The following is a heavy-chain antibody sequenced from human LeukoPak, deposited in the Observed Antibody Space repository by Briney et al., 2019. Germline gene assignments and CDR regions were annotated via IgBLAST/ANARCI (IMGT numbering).Heavy chain of an antibody. D-gene: IGHD3-22*01. CDR2: IASDETDT. V-gene: IGHV3-74*01. Sequence: PGGSLRLSCEASGFTLSNSWMHWVRHAPGKGLVWVSRIASDETDTKYADSVKGRFTISRDNARNTLYLQTTSLRVEDTGLYYCAREVYHYDVWGQGTLVTVSS. CDR3: AREVYHYDV. CDR1: GFTLSNSW. J-gene: IGHJ4*02.